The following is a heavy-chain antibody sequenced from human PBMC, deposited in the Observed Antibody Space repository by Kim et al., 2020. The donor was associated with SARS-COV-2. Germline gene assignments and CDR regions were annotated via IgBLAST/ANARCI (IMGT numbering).Heavy chain of an antibody. D-gene: IGHD3-16*02. CDR1: GGSISSGGYY. Sequence: SETLSLTCTVSGGSISSGGYYWSWIRQHPGKGLEWIGYIYYSGSTYYNPSLKSRVTISVDTSKNQFSLKLSSVTAAVTAVYYCARDPLKHPVPLGYYYYYGMDVWGQGTTVTVSS. J-gene: IGHJ6*02. CDR2: IYYSGST. V-gene: IGHV4-31*03. CDR3: ARDPLKHPVPLGYYYYYGMDV.